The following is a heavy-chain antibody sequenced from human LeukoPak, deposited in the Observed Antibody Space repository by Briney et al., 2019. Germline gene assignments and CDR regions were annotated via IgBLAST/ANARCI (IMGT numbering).Heavy chain of an antibody. CDR2: ISAGNGNT. CDR3: ARVPFDY. CDR1: GYTFTSYA. J-gene: IGHJ4*02. V-gene: IGHV1-3*01. Sequence: ASVKVSCKASGYTFTSYAMHWVRQAPGQRLEWMGWISAGNGNTKYSQKFQGRVTITRDTSASTAYMELSSLRSEDTAVYYCARVPFDYWGQGTLVTVSS. D-gene: IGHD2-2*01.